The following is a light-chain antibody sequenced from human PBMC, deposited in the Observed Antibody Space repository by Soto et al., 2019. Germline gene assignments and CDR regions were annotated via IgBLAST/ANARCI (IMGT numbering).Light chain of an antibody. CDR1: QSVSAK. V-gene: IGKV3-15*01. Sequence: EMVMTQSPATLSVSLGERATLSCSASQSVSAKLVWYQQKPGQAPRLLIYVASTRATGIPARFSGSGYGTEFILTISNLQSEDVAVYYCQQHDQGWTFGQGTKVEIK. CDR2: VAS. J-gene: IGKJ1*01. CDR3: QQHDQGWT.